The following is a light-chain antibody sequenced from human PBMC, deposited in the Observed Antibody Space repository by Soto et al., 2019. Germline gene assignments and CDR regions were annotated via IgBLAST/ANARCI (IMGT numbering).Light chain of an antibody. J-gene: IGLJ1*01. CDR2: QDS. CDR3: QAWDSSTYV. Sequence: SYELTQPPSVSVSPGQTASITCSGDKLGDKYACWYQQKPGQSPVLVIYQDSKRPSGIPERFSGSNSGNTATLTISGTQAMDEDEYYCQAWDSSTYVFGTGTKVTV. CDR1: KLGDKY. V-gene: IGLV3-1*01.